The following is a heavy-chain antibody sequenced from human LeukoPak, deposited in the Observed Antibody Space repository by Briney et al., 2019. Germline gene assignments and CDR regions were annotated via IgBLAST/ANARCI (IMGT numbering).Heavy chain of an antibody. V-gene: IGHV4-34*01. CDR3: ATVASGWYPDY. CDR1: GGSFSGYY. Sequence: PSETLSLTCAVYGGSFSGYYWSWIRQPPGKGLEWIGEINHSGSTNYNSSLNSRVTISLDTSQNQFSLKVNSVTAADTAVYYCATVASGWYPDYWGQGALVTVAS. D-gene: IGHD6-19*01. J-gene: IGHJ4*02. CDR2: INHSGST.